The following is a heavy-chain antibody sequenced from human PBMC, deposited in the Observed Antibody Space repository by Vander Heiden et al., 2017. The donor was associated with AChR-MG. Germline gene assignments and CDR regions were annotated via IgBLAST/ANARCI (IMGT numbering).Heavy chain of an antibody. J-gene: IGHJ4*02. CDR3: ARGGYYYDSSGGYDY. CDR2: ISYDGSNK. V-gene: IGHV3-30-3*01. CDR1: GFTFSTYA. Sequence: VAQPGRSLRLSCAASGFTFSTYAMPWFRQAPRKGLEWVAVISYDGSNKYYADSVKGRFTISRDNSKNTLYLQMNSLRAEDTAVYYCARGGYYYDSSGGYDYWGQGTLVTVSS. D-gene: IGHD3-22*01.